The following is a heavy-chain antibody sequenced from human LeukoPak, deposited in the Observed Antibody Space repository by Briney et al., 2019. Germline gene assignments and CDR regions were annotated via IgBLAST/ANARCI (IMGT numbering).Heavy chain of an antibody. CDR2: IYHSGST. Sequence: SETLSLTCTVSGYSISSGYYWGWIRQPPGKGLEWVGSIYHSGSTYYNPSLKSRVTISVDTSKNQFSLKLSSVTAADTAVYYCARGTKTSQYSSSWYAAYYYYYMDVWGKGTTVTVSS. J-gene: IGHJ6*03. V-gene: IGHV4-38-2*02. CDR1: GYSISSGYY. CDR3: ARGTKTSQYSSSWYAAYYYYYMDV. D-gene: IGHD6-13*01.